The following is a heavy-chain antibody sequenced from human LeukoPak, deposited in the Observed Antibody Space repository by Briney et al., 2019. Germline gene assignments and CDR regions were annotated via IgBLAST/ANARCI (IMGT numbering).Heavy chain of an antibody. CDR3: AKPPKGKQWLFPEYYFDY. CDR2: ISYDGSNK. J-gene: IGHJ4*02. V-gene: IGHV3-30*18. D-gene: IGHD6-19*01. Sequence: QTGRSLRLSCAASGFTFSSYGMHWVRQAPGKGLEWVAVISYDGSNKYYADSVKGRFTISRDNSKNTLYLQMNSLRAEDTAVYYCAKPPKGKQWLFPEYYFDYWGQGTLVTVSS. CDR1: GFTFSSYG.